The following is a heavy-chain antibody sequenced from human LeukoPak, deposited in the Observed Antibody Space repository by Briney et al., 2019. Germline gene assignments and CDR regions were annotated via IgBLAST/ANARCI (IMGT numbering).Heavy chain of an antibody. CDR2: IYYSGST. CDR3: AREVDFWSGYYYFDY. Sequence: SETLSLTCTVSGGSISSHYWGWIRQPPGKGLEWIGSIYYSGSTNYNPSLKSRVTMSVDTSKNQFSLKLSSVAAADTAVYYCAREVDFWSGYYYFDYWGQGTLVTVS. V-gene: IGHV4-39*07. CDR1: GGSISSHY. D-gene: IGHD3-3*01. J-gene: IGHJ4*02.